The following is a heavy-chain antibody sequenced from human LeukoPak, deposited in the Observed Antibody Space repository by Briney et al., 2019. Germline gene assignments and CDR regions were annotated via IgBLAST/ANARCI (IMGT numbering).Heavy chain of an antibody. D-gene: IGHD6-13*01. CDR1: GFTFSSYS. CDR3: ASGSSSWYSPFDY. CDR2: ISSSSSYI. J-gene: IGHJ4*02. V-gene: IGHV3-21*01. Sequence: PGGSLRLSCAASGFTFSSYSMNWVRQAPGKGLEWVSSISSSSSYIYYADSVKGRFTISRDNAKNSLYLQMNSLRAEDTAVYYCASGSSSWYSPFDYWGQGTLVTVSS.